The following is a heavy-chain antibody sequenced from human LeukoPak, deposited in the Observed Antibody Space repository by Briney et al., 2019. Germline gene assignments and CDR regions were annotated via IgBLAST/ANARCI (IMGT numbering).Heavy chain of an antibody. J-gene: IGHJ4*02. V-gene: IGHV3-30-3*01. D-gene: IGHD5-12*01. CDR2: ISYDGSNK. CDR1: GFTFSSYA. CDR3: ARGLEWLPLY. Sequence: GGSLRLSCAASGFTFSSYAMHWVRQAPGKGLEWVAVISYDGSNKYYADSVKGRFTISRDNSKNTLYLQMNSLRAEDTAVYYCARGLEWLPLYWGQGTLVTVSS.